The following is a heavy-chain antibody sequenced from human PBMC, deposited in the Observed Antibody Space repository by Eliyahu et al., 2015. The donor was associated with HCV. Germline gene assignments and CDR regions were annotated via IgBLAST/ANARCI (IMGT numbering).Heavy chain of an antibody. V-gene: IGHV4-34*01. J-gene: IGHJ2*01. CDR1: GGSFSGYY. CDR2: INHSGGT. Sequence: QVQLQQWGAGLLKPSETLSLTCAVYGGSFSGYYWAWIRQPPGKGLEWIGEINHSGGTNYNPSLKSRVTISIDTSKNQFSLKLNSVTAADTAMYYCARSLFDLWGRGTLVTVSS. CDR3: ARSLFDL.